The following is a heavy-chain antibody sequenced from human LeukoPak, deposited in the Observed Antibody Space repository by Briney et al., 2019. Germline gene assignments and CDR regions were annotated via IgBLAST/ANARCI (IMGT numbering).Heavy chain of an antibody. J-gene: IGHJ3*02. Sequence: GGSLRLSCAASGFTFSSYSMNWVRQAPGKGLEWVSYISSSSSTIYYADSVKGRFTISRDNAKNSLYLQMNSLRAEDTAVYYCARDKYDSRSPRAFDIWGQGTMVTVSS. CDR2: ISSSSSTI. D-gene: IGHD3-22*01. V-gene: IGHV3-48*01. CDR1: GFTFSSYS. CDR3: ARDKYDSRSPRAFDI.